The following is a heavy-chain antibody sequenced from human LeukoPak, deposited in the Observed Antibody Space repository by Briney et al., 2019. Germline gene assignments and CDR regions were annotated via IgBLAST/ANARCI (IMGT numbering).Heavy chain of an antibody. D-gene: IGHD4-17*01. J-gene: IGHJ4*02. CDR1: GGSISSYY. Sequence: NPSETLSLTCTVSGGSISSYYWSWIRQPPGKGLEWIGYIYYSGSTNYNPSLKSRVTISVDTSKNQFSLKLSSVTAADTAVYYCARGAAGHGDLYYFDYWGQGTLVTVSS. CDR3: ARGAAGHGDLYYFDY. CDR2: IYYSGST. V-gene: IGHV4-59*01.